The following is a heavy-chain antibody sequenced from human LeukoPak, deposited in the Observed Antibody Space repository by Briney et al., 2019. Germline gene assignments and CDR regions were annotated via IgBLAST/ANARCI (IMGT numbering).Heavy chain of an antibody. CDR3: AKVVEPGGYATLKTYSTSSFMHV. CDR2: IYHSGST. CDR1: GYSISSGYY. J-gene: IGHJ6*03. D-gene: IGHD2-2*01. V-gene: IGHV4-38-2*02. Sequence: PSETLSLTCTVSGYSISSGYYWGWIRQPPGKGLEWIGSIYHSGSTYYNPSLKSRVTISVDTSKNQFSLKLSSVTAADPPVYYCAKVVEPGGYATLKTYSTSSFMHVWAKGTTVTVSS.